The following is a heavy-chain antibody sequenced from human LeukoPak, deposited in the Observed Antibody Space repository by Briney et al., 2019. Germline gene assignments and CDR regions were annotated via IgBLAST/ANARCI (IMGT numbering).Heavy chain of an antibody. CDR3: ARAKPLPLMAHYFDY. CDR2: IKSDGSST. V-gene: IGHV3-74*01. D-gene: IGHD3-16*02. J-gene: IGHJ4*02. CDR1: GFTFSGYW. Sequence: GGSLRLSCAASGFTFSGYWMHWVRQAPGKGLVWVSRIKSDGSSTTYADSVKGRFTISRDNAKNTLYLEMNSLRAEDTAIYYCARAKPLPLMAHYFDYWGQGTLLTVSS.